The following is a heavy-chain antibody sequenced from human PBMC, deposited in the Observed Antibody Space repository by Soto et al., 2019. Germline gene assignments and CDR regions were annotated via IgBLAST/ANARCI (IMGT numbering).Heavy chain of an antibody. CDR2: TSDDGSKK. CDR3: AKVGDVYNSFFDY. D-gene: IGHD1-26*01. CDR1: GFTLSSYG. V-gene: IGHV3-30*18. J-gene: IGHJ4*02. Sequence: VGSLRLSCAAAGFTLSSYGMHWVRQAPGKGLEWVAVTSDDGSKKYYADSVKGRFSISRDNPKNTLFLQMNSLRVEDTAVYYCAKVGDVYNSFFDYWGQGTLVTVSS.